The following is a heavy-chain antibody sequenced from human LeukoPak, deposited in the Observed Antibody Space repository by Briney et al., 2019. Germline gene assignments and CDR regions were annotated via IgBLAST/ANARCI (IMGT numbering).Heavy chain of an antibody. CDR2: INHSGST. CDR1: GGSFSGYY. CDR3: ARYATYYYYGMDV. V-gene: IGHV4-34*01. J-gene: IGHJ6*02. D-gene: IGHD1-26*01. Sequence: SETLFLTCAVYGGSFSGYYWSWIRQPPGKGLEWIGEINHSGSTNYNPSLKSRVTISVDTSKNQFSLKLSSVTAADTAVYYCARYATYYYYGMDVWGQGTTVTVSS.